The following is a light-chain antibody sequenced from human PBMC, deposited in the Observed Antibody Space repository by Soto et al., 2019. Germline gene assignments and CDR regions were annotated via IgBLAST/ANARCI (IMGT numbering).Light chain of an antibody. CDR2: EVT. CDR3: GSYRSGTAPYV. J-gene: IGLJ1*01. V-gene: IGLV2-14*01. CDR1: SSDVGGYNF. Sequence: SVLTQPASVSGSPGQSITISCTGTSSDVGGYNFVSWYQQHPGKAPKLVIYEVTYRPSGVSHRFSASKSGNTASLTIAGLQAEDEADYYCGSYRSGTAPYVFGTGTKLTVL.